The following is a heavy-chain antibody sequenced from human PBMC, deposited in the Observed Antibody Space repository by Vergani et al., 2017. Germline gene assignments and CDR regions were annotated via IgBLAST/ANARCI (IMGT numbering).Heavy chain of an antibody. V-gene: IGHV4-39*01. D-gene: IGHD7-27*01. CDR1: GGSISSSSYY. J-gene: IGHJ4*02. Sequence: QLQLQESGPGLVKPSETLALTCTVSGGSISSSSYYLAWIRQPPGKGLEWIGSIYYSGSTYYNPSLKSRVTISVDTSKNQFSLKLSSVTAADTAVYYCARLFRTGDVTFDYWGQGTLVTVSS. CDR3: ARLFRTGDVTFDY. CDR2: IYYSGST.